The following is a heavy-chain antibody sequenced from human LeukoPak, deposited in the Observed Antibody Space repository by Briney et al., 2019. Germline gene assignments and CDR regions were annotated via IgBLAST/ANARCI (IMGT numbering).Heavy chain of an antibody. J-gene: IGHJ4*02. CDR3: AREGDISVITFAY. CDR1: GFTFSSFW. D-gene: IGHD5-12*01. V-gene: IGHV3-7*01. CDR2: IKQVGSEK. Sequence: GGSLRLSCAASGFTFSSFWMNWLRQAPGKGLEWVANIKQVGSEKYYADSVKGRFTISRDNAKNSLFLQMNSLRAEDTAVYYCAREGDISVITFAYWGQGTLVTVSS.